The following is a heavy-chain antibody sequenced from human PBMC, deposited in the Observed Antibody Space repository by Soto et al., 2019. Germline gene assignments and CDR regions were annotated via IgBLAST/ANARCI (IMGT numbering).Heavy chain of an antibody. CDR2: INPNGAST. CDR3: ARVYGLVKHDDFWSGYYDY. V-gene: IGHV1-46*01. CDR1: GYTFTNNY. Sequence: QVQLVQSGAEVMKPGASVKISCKTSGYTFTNNYINWVRQAPGQGLEWVGLINPNGASTTYAQTFQGRVTMTRDTSTGTVYRELSSLRSDDTAVYYCARVYGLVKHDDFWSGYYDYWGQGTLVTVSS. J-gene: IGHJ4*02. D-gene: IGHD3-3*01.